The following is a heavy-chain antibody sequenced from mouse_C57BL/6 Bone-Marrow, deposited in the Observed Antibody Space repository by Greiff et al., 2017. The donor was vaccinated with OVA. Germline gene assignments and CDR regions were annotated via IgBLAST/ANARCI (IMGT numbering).Heavy chain of an antibody. Sequence: VQLQQSGAELVRPGASVKLSCTASGFNIKDYYMHWVKQRPEQGLEWIGRIDPEDGDTEYAPKFQGKATMTADTSSNTAYLQLSSLTSEDTAVYYCTTACSYYGSSYYFDYWGQGTTLTVSS. CDR3: TTACSYYGSSYYFDY. V-gene: IGHV14-1*01. D-gene: IGHD1-1*01. J-gene: IGHJ2*01. CDR2: IDPEDGDT. CDR1: GFNIKDYY.